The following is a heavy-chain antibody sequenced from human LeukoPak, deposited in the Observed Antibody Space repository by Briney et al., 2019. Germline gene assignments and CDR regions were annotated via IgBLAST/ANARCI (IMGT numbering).Heavy chain of an antibody. Sequence: SETLSLTCTVSGGSISSYYWSWIRQPAGKGLEWIGRIYTSGSTNYNPSLKSRVTMSVDTSKNQFSLKLSSVTAADTAVYYCAREYFSANYFFYYMDVWGTGTTVTVSS. CDR1: GGSISSYY. CDR3: AREYFSANYFFYYMDV. V-gene: IGHV4-4*07. D-gene: IGHD3-3*01. CDR2: IYTSGST. J-gene: IGHJ6*03.